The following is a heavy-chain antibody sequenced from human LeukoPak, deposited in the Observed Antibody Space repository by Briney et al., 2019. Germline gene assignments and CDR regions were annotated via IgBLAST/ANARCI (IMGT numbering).Heavy chain of an antibody. J-gene: IGHJ4*02. CDR1: GYTFTNYY. CDR3: ARRYCSSTSCNPYFFDY. V-gene: IGHV5-51*01. Sequence: GASLKISCKGSGYTFTNYYIGWVRQTPGKGLEWMGIISPGDSDARYSPSFQGQVTISADKSISTAYLRWSSLKASDTAMYYCARRYCSSTSCNPYFFDYWGQGTLVTVSS. CDR2: ISPGDSDA. D-gene: IGHD2-2*01.